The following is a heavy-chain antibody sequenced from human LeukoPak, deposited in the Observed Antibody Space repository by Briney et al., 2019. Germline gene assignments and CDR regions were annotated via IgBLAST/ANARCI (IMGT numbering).Heavy chain of an antibody. Sequence: ASVKVSCKASGYTFTSYGISWVRQAPGQGLEWMGCISAYNGNTNYAQKLHGRVTITTDTSTRAAYIELRSLRSDDTAVYYWERDRDGSGWYGYWGQGTLVTVPS. D-gene: IGHD6-19*01. CDR1: GYTFTSYG. CDR2: ISAYNGNT. J-gene: IGHJ4*02. V-gene: IGHV1-18*01. CDR3: ERDRDGSGWYGY.